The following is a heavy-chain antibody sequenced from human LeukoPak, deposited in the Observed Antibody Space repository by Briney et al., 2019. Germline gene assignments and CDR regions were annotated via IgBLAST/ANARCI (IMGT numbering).Heavy chain of an antibody. CDR2: IYYSGST. Sequence: PSETLSLTCTVSGASSSSYYWSWIRQPPGKGLEWIGYIYYSGSTNYNPSLKSRVTISVDTSKNQFSPKLNSVTAADTAVYYCARGGPYSSGFYWVDYWGQGTLVTVSS. V-gene: IGHV4-59*01. J-gene: IGHJ4*02. CDR1: GASSSSYY. D-gene: IGHD3-22*01. CDR3: ARGGPYSSGFYWVDY.